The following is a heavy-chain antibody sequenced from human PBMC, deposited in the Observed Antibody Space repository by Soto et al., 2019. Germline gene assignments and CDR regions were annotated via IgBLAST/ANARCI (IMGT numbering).Heavy chain of an antibody. CDR1: GGSIRGGVYY. CDR2: IFDSGST. J-gene: IGHJ2*01. Sequence: QVQLQESGPGLVKPSQTLSLTCTVSGGSIRGGVYYWSWIRQPPGKGLEWIGYIFDSGSTYYNPPLKCRVTISVDASKNQFSVRLSSVTAADTAVYYCAREIIPLTTDWYVDLWGRGTLVTVSS. V-gene: IGHV4-30-4*01. CDR3: AREIIPLTTDWYVDL. D-gene: IGHD4-17*01.